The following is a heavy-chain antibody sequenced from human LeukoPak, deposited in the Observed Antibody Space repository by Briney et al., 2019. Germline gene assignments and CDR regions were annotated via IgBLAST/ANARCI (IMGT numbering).Heavy chain of an antibody. D-gene: IGHD3-10*01. CDR1: GFTFSSYG. V-gene: IGHV3-30*18. Sequence: GRSLRLSCAASGFTFSSYGMHWVRQAPGKGLEWVAVISYDGSNKYYADSVKGRFTISRDNSKNTLYLQMNSLRAEDTAVYYCAKGIYGSGYYFDYWGQGTLVTVSS. CDR3: AKGIYGSGYYFDY. J-gene: IGHJ4*02. CDR2: ISYDGSNK.